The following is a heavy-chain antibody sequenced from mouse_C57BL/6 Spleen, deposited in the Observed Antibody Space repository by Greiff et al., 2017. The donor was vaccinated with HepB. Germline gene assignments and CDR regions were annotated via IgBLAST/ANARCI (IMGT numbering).Heavy chain of an antibody. V-gene: IGHV5-4*01. Sequence: EVQLVESGGGLVKPGGSLKLSCAASGFTFSSYAMSWVRQTPEKRLEWVATISDGGSYTYYPDNVKGRFTISRDNAKNNLYLQMSHLKSEDTAMYYCAREVGRGGYYFDYWGQGTTLTVSS. D-gene: IGHD4-1*01. CDR1: GFTFSSYA. J-gene: IGHJ2*01. CDR3: AREVGRGGYYFDY. CDR2: ISDGGSYT.